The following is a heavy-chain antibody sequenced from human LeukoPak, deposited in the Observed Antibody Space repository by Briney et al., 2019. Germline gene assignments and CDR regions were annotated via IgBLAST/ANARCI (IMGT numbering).Heavy chain of an antibody. CDR3: ARGKELRYFDWLLPGYYYGMDV. V-gene: IGHV4-59*01. Sequence: SETLSLTCTVSGGSISSYYWSWIRQPSGKGLEWIGYIYYSGSTNYNPSLKSRVTISVDTSKNQFSLKLSSVTAADTAVYYCARGKELRYFDWLLPGYYYGMDVWGLGTTVTVSS. D-gene: IGHD3-9*01. CDR1: GGSISSYY. CDR2: IYYSGST. J-gene: IGHJ6*02.